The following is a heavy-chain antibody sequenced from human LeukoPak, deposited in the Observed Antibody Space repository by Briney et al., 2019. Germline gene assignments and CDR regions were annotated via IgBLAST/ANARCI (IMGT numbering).Heavy chain of an antibody. CDR1: GGSFSGYY. CDR2: INHSGST. J-gene: IGHJ3*02. CDR3: AKDHGIQLWFAGAFDI. V-gene: IGHV4-34*01. Sequence: SETLSLTCAVYGGSFSGYYWSWIRQPPGKGLEWIGEINHSGSTNYNPSLKSRVTISVDTSKNQFSLKLSSVTAADTAVYYCAKDHGIQLWFAGAFDIWGQGTMVTVSS. D-gene: IGHD5-18*01.